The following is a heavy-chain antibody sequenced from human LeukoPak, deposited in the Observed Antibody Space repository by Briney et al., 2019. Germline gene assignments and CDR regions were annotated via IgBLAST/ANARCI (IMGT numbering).Heavy chain of an antibody. V-gene: IGHV4-39*07. CDR3: ARASGGDAFDT. CDR1: GVSISSSNSY. Sequence: SETLSLTCTVSGVSISSSNSYWGWIRQPPGKGLEWIGSIYYSGSTYYNPSLKSRVTISVDTSKNQFSLKLSSVTAADTAVYYCARASGGDAFDTWGQGTMVTVSS. CDR2: IYYSGST. J-gene: IGHJ3*02.